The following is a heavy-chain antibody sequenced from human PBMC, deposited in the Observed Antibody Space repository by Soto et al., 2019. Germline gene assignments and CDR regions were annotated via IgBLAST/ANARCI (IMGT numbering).Heavy chain of an antibody. D-gene: IGHD4-17*01. CDR1: GGSFSGYY. V-gene: IGHV4-34*01. CDR3: ARGSIYGDLRIGDYYYYYYMDV. CDR2: INHSGST. Sequence: SETLSLTCAVYGGSFSGYYWSWIRQPPGKGLEWIGEINHSGSTNYNPSLKSRVTISVDTSKNQFSLKLSSVTAADTAAYYCARGSIYGDLRIGDYYYYYYMDVWGKGTTVTVSS. J-gene: IGHJ6*03.